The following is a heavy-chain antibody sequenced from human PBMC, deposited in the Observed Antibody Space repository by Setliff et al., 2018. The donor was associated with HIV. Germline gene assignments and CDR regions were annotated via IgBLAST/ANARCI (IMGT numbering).Heavy chain of an antibody. V-gene: IGHV4-38-2*02. D-gene: IGHD3-16*01. CDR3: ASSLFGGAKTYFDY. CDR1: GYSISSGYY. Sequence: PSETLSLTCTVSGYSISSGYYWGWIRQPPGKGLEWIGSIYHSGSTYYNPSLKSRVTISVDTSKNQFSLKLSSVTAADTAVYYCASSLFGGAKTYFDYWGQGTLVTVSS. CDR2: IYHSGST. J-gene: IGHJ4*02.